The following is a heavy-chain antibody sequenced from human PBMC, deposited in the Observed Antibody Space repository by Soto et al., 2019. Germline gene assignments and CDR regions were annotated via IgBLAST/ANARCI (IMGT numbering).Heavy chain of an antibody. Sequence: PVGSLRLSCAASGFTFSGYALHWVRQAPGKGLEWVAVISYDGSNKFYADSVKGRFTISRDNSKNSLYLQMNSLRAEDKAVYYCAREPLTTTRTYYGFDVWGQGTTVTVSS. CDR2: ISYDGSNK. CDR1: GFTFSGYA. V-gene: IGHV3-30-3*01. D-gene: IGHD1-26*01. J-gene: IGHJ6*02. CDR3: AREPLTTTRTYYGFDV.